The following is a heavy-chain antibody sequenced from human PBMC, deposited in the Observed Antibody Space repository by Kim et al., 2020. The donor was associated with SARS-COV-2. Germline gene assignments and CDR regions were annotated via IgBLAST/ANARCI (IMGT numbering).Heavy chain of an antibody. V-gene: IGHV1-3*01. CDR1: GYTFSNYA. CDR3: ARGGAVLRFLEWLSSYFDY. CDR2: INAGSGNT. Sequence: ASVKVSCKASGYTFSNYAMHWVRQAPGQRLEWMGWINAGSGNTEYSQKFQGRLIITRDTSASTAYMELSSLRSEHTAVYYCARGGAVLRFLEWLSSYFDYWGQGALGTVSS. D-gene: IGHD3-3*01. J-gene: IGHJ4*02.